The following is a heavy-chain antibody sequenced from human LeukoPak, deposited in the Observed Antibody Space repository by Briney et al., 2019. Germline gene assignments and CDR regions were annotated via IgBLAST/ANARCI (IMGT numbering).Heavy chain of an antibody. J-gene: IGHJ4*02. D-gene: IGHD1-26*01. CDR1: GFTFSSYG. V-gene: IGHV3-30*03. CDR3: TREVSGSLYFDY. CDR2: ISYDGSNK. Sequence: GRSLRLSCAASGFTFSSYGMHWVRQAPGKGLEWVAVISYDGSNKYYADSVKGRFTISRDNAKNTVYLQMNSLRAEDTAVYYCTREVSGSLYFDYWGQGTLVTVSS.